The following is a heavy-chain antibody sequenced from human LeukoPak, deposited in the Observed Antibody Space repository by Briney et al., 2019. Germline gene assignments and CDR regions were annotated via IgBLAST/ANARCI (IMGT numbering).Heavy chain of an antibody. CDR2: ISGSGGST. CDR1: GFTFSSYA. V-gene: IGHV3-23*01. Sequence: PGGSLRLSCAASGFTFSSYAMSWVRQAPGKGLEWVSAISGSGGSTYYADSVKGRFTISSDNSKNTLYLQMNSLRAEDTAVYYCAKDLSYYGSGSAWGYWGQGTLVTVSS. J-gene: IGHJ4*02. D-gene: IGHD3-10*01. CDR3: AKDLSYYGSGSAWGY.